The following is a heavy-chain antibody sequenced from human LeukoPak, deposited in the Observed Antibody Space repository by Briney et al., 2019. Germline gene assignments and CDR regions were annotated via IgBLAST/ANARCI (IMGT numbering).Heavy chain of an antibody. CDR1: GGSISSYY. CDR3: ARGITMVRGVIGRGYYYYMDV. Sequence: SETLSLTCTVSGGSISSYYWSWIRQPPGKGLEWIGSIYHSGSTYYNPSLKSRVTISVDTSKNQFSLKLSSVTAADTAVYYCARGITMVRGVIGRGYYYYMDVWGKGTTVTISS. CDR2: IYHSGST. D-gene: IGHD3-10*01. V-gene: IGHV4-59*01. J-gene: IGHJ6*03.